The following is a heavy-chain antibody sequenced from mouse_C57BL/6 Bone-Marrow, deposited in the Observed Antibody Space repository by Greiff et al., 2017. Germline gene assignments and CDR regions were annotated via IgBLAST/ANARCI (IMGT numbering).Heavy chain of an antibody. J-gene: IGHJ2*01. CDR1: GYTFTSYG. V-gene: IGHV1-81*01. CDR2: IYPRSGNT. CDR3: ARGRDFDY. Sequence: VMLVESGAELARPGDSVKLSCKASGYTFTSYGICWVKQRTGQGLEWIGEIYPRSGNTYYNEKFKGKATLTADKSSSTAYMELRSLTSEDSAVYFCARGRDFDYWGQGTTRTVSS.